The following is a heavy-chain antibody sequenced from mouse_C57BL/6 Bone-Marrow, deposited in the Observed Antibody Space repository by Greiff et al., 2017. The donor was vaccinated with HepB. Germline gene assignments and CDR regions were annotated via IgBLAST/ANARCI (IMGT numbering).Heavy chain of an antibody. CDR3: ARPRRGAFGY. Sequence: QVQLQQPGAELVMPGASVKLSCKASGYTFTSYWMHWVKQRPGQGLEWIGEIDPSDSYTNYNQKFKGKSTLTVEKSSSTAYMQLSSLTSEDSAVYYCARPRRGAFGYWGQGTTLTVSS. CDR2: IDPSDSYT. CDR1: GYTFTSYW. V-gene: IGHV1-69*01. D-gene: IGHD3-1*01. J-gene: IGHJ2*01.